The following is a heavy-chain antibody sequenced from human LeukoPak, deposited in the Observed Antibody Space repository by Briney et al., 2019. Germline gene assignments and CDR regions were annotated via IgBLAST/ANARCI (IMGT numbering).Heavy chain of an antibody. Sequence: GGSLRLSCAASGFTVSRTYMTWVRQAPGKGLEWVSVMYSAGSTDYADSVRGRFSTSRDNSTNTLYLEMSRLRGEDTAVCYCARAWGSSWRYYFAMDVWGQGTTVTVSS. CDR3: ARAWGSSWRYYFAMDV. CDR2: MYSAGST. CDR1: GFTVSRTY. V-gene: IGHV3-66*02. J-gene: IGHJ6*02. D-gene: IGHD6-6*01.